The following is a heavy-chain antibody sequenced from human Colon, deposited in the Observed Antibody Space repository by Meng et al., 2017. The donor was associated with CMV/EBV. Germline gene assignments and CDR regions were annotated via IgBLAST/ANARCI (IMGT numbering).Heavy chain of an antibody. Sequence: GGSLRLSCEGSGFTFSGFWMTWVRLPPGKGLEWVACLNQAGNGRYYVDSAKGRFTIARDNAKNSLYLQMNSLRAEDTAVYYCASIGDGYMRADSNGMGVWGQGTTVTVSS. V-gene: IGHV3-7*01. D-gene: IGHD5-24*01. CDR1: GFTFSGFW. CDR2: LNQAGNGR. J-gene: IGHJ6*02. CDR3: ASIGDGYMRADSNGMGV.